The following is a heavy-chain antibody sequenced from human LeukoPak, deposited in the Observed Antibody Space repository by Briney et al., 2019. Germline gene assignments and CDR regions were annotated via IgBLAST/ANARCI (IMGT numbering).Heavy chain of an antibody. D-gene: IGHD3-3*01. CDR3: ALRAYYDFWSGYQSHY. Sequence: ASVKVSCKASGGTFSSYAISWVRQAPGQGLEWMGGIIPIFGTANYAQKFQGRVTITADKSTSTAYMELSSLRSEDTAVYYCALRAYYDFWSGYQSHYWGQGTLVTVSS. V-gene: IGHV1-69*06. CDR2: IIPIFGTA. J-gene: IGHJ4*02. CDR1: GGTFSSYA.